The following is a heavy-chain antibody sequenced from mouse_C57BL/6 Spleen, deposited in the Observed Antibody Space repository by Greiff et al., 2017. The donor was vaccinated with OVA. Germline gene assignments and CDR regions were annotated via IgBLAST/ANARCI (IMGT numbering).Heavy chain of an antibody. J-gene: IGHJ3*01. V-gene: IGHV1-62-2*01. Sequence: VQLLQSGAELVKPGGSVKLSCEASGYTFTEYTIHWVKQRSGQGLEWVGWFCPGSGSIKYTEKLKDRATFTADNACSTVYNELSRLTSSDSAVYFCARHEDYYITFWFAYWGQGTLLTVSA. CDR2: FCPGSGSI. CDR1: GYTFTEYT. CDR3: ARHEDYYITFWFAY. D-gene: IGHD2-12*01.